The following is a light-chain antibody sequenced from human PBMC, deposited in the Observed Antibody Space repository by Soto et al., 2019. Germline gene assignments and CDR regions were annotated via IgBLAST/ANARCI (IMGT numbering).Light chain of an antibody. V-gene: IGLV2-14*03. CDR1: SSDIGGYNY. CDR2: DVT. Sequence: QSALTQPASVSGSPGQSITISCTGTSSDIGGYNYVSWYQQHPGKAPKLMIYDVTNRPSGVSDRFSGSKSANTASLTISGLRTEDEADYYCSSYTRSATLVFGGGTKVTVL. CDR3: SSYTRSATLV. J-gene: IGLJ2*01.